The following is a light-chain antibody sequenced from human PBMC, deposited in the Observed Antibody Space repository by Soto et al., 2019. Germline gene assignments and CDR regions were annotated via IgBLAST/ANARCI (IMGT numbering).Light chain of an antibody. V-gene: IGLV2-14*01. J-gene: IGLJ2*01. CDR2: EVS. CDR1: SSDVGGYNY. CDR3: SSYLSSSLPV. Sequence: QSALTQPASVSGSPGQSITISCTGTSSDVGGYNYVSWYQQHPGKAPKLMIYEVSNRPSGVSNRFSGSKSGNTASLTISGLQAEHGADYYCSSYLSSSLPVFGGGTKVTVL.